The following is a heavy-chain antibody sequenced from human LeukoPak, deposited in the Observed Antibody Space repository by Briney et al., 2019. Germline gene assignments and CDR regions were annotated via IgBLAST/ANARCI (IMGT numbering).Heavy chain of an antibody. V-gene: IGHV3-30*04. D-gene: IGHD1-1*01. Sequence: GGSLRLSCAASGFTFSSYAMHWVRQAPGKGLEWVAVISYDGSNKYYADSVKGRFIISRDNAKNSLYLQMNSLRAEDTAVYYCAREQDTTPDFWGQGTLVTVSS. CDR3: AREQDTTPDF. CDR1: GFTFSSYA. CDR2: ISYDGSNK. J-gene: IGHJ4*02.